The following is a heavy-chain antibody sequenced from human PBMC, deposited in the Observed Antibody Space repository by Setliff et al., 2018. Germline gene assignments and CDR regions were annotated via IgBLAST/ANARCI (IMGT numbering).Heavy chain of an antibody. CDR2: MYSSGTT. CDR1: SGSISTSNYF. CDR3: AGLFRDGWNYFES. D-gene: IGHD2-21*01. Sequence: SETLSLTCIVSSGSISTSNYFWGWVRQPPGRGLEWIGSMYSSGTTNYNPSLKSRVTMSVDTSKSLLSLKLSSVTTTDTAVYYCAGLFRDGWNYFESWGQGTLVTVSS. V-gene: IGHV4-39*02. J-gene: IGHJ4*02.